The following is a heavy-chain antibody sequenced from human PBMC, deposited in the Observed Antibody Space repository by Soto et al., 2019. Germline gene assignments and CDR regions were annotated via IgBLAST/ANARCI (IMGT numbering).Heavy chain of an antibody. CDR2: VGASGGDT. V-gene: IGHV3-23*01. CDR3: TRPPTDSWVRDAFDV. CDR1: GFTFSTYA. Sequence: EVQLLQSGGGLVQPGGSLRLSCAASGFTFSTYAMTWVRQAPGKGLEWVSVVGASGGDTYYSDSVKGRFTISRDNSKNTLYLQMNNLRAEDAAVYYCTRPPTDSWVRDAFDVWGQGTMVTVSS. J-gene: IGHJ3*01. D-gene: IGHD3-10*01.